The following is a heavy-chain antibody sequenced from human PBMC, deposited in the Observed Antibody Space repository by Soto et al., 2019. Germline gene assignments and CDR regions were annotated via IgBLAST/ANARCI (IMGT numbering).Heavy chain of an antibody. CDR1: GFTFSSYW. D-gene: IGHD2-2*01. CDR3: ARLFGVVAQDV. V-gene: IGHV3-7*03. J-gene: IGHJ6*02. CDR2: IKQDGSEK. Sequence: PGGSLRLSCAASGFTFSSYWMSWVRQAPGKGLEWVANIKQDGSEKYYVDSVKGRFTVSRDNAKNSLYLQMNSLRAEDTAVYYCARLFGVVAQDVWGQGTTVTVSS.